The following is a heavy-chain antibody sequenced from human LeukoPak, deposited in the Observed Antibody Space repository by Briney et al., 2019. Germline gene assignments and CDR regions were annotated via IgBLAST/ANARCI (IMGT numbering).Heavy chain of an antibody. CDR3: ARHAEAGTTSCPLDY. CDR2: INYSGST. CDR1: GGSISSSSYY. J-gene: IGHJ4*02. D-gene: IGHD2-2*01. Sequence: KPSETLSLTCTVPGGSISSSSYYWGWIRQPPGKGLEWIGSINYSGSTYHNPSLKSRVTISVDTSKNQFSLKVSSVTAADTAAYYCARHAEAGTTSCPLDYWGQGTLVTVSS. V-gene: IGHV4-39*01.